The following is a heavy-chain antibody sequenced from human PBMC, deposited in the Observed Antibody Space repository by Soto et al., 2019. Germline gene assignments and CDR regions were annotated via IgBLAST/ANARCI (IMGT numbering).Heavy chain of an antibody. Sequence: ASETLSLTCAVYGGSFSGYYWSWIRQPPGKGLEWIGEINHSGSTNYNPSLKSRVTISVDTSKNQFSLKLSSVTAADTAVYYCARGGHPIAVAGTDFDYWGQGTLVTVSS. V-gene: IGHV4-34*01. CDR1: GGSFSGYY. CDR3: ARGGHPIAVAGTDFDY. J-gene: IGHJ4*02. D-gene: IGHD6-19*01. CDR2: INHSGST.